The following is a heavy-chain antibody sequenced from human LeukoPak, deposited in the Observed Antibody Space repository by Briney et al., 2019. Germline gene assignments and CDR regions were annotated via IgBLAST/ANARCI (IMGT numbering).Heavy chain of an antibody. D-gene: IGHD3-22*01. Sequence: GGSLRLSCAASGFTFSSYAMSWVRQAPGKGLEWVSGISGRDGSTYDADSVKGRFTISRDNARNSLYLQMNSLRAEDTAVYYCATSSGYYANYFDFWGQGTLVTVSS. CDR1: GFTFSSYA. V-gene: IGHV3-23*01. J-gene: IGHJ4*02. CDR3: ATSSGYYANYFDF. CDR2: ISGRDGST.